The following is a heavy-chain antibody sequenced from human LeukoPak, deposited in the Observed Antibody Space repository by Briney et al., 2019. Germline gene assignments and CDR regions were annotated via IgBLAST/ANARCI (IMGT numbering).Heavy chain of an antibody. J-gene: IGHJ4*02. D-gene: IGHD7-27*01. CDR1: GFTFSSHW. CDR3: ARDGPSVGIDF. Sequence: GGSLRLSCAASGFTFSSHWMSWVRQAPGKGLEWVANIKQDGSAEYYVDSVRGRFTISRDNAKTSLYLQMNSLRAEDTAVYYCARDGPSVGIDFWGQGALVTVSS. CDR2: IKQDGSAE. V-gene: IGHV3-7*01.